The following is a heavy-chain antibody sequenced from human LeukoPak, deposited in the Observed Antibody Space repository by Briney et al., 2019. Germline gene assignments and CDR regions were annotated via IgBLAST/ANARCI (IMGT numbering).Heavy chain of an antibody. CDR1: GHGFTNHW. J-gene: IGHJ5*02. Sequence: GESLKISCEASGHGFTNHWIGWVRQMPGKGLEWMGIINLGDSETQYSPSFQGQVTISLDKSISTAYLQWRSLKVSDTAMYYCARRPYSGSPNWFDPWGQGTLVTVSS. D-gene: IGHD1-26*01. CDR3: ARRPYSGSPNWFDP. CDR2: INLGDSET. V-gene: IGHV5-51*01.